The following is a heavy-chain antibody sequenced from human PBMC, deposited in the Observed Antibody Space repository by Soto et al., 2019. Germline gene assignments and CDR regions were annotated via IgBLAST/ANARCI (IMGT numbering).Heavy chain of an antibody. V-gene: IGHV4-59*01. CDR2: IYYSGST. CDR1: GGSISSYY. Sequence: SETLYLTCTVSGGSISSYYWSWIRQPPGKGLEWIGYIYYSGSTNYNPSLKSRVTISVDTSKNQFSLKLSSVTAADTAVYYCARSYGDYVHFDYWGQGTLVTVSS. D-gene: IGHD4-17*01. J-gene: IGHJ4*02. CDR3: ARSYGDYVHFDY.